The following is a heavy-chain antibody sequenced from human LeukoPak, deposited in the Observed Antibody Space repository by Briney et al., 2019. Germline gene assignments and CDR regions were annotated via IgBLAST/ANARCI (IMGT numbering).Heavy chain of an antibody. Sequence: SETLSLTCTVSGGSISSYYWTWIRQPAGKGLEWIGRIYTSGSTNYNPSLKSRVTMSVDTSKNQFSLKLSSVTAADAAVYYCARAPTGDYYDSSGLFDYWGQGTLVTVSS. CDR2: IYTSGST. D-gene: IGHD3-22*01. CDR3: ARAPTGDYYDSSGLFDY. V-gene: IGHV4-4*07. J-gene: IGHJ4*02. CDR1: GGSISSYY.